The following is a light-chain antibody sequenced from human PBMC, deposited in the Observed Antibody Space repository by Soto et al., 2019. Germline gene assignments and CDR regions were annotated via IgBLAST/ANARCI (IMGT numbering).Light chain of an antibody. CDR3: SSYTSTSTVV. CDR2: DVT. Sequence: QSALTQPASVSGSPGQSITISCTGTSSDVGGYNYVSWYQHYPGKAPKLMIYDVTNRPSGVSNRFSGSKSDNTASLTISGLQAEDEADYYCSSYTSTSTVVFGGGTKLTVL. CDR1: SSDVGGYNY. J-gene: IGLJ2*01. V-gene: IGLV2-14*03.